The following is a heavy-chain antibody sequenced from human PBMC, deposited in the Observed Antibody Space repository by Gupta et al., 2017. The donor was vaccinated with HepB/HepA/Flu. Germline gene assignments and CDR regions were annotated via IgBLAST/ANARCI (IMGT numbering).Heavy chain of an antibody. Sequence: GGALVQPGGSLRLSCVVSVLTFSAYNMNWVRQAPGKGLEWLSYISSTGNSVLYTDSVKGRFTISRDNAKNSLNLQRSNLSDEDTAGYYCATNGTTRTTSPGPGFGSGGQWTIVTVSS. V-gene: IGHV3-48*02. D-gene: IGHD4-17*01. J-gene: IGHJ3*01. CDR2: ISSTGNSV. CDR3: ATNGTTRTTSPGPGFGS. CDR1: VLTFSAYN.